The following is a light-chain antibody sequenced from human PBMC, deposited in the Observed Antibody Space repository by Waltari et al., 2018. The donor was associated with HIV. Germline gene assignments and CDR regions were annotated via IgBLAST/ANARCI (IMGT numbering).Light chain of an antibody. CDR3: QSADSDNTYNWV. V-gene: IGLV3-25*03. J-gene: IGLJ3*02. CDR2: KVT. CDR1: AITDHD. Sequence: LTQPPSVSVSPRQTDMNTCSADAITDHDVHWHQQKPRQAPALVMYKVTERPAGIPERVSGAMSGTTVALTIMGVQPEDEADYYCQSADSDNTYNWVFGGGTKLTVL.